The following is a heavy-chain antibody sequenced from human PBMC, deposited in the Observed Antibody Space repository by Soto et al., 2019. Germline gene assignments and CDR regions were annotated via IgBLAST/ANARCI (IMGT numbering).Heavy chain of an antibody. V-gene: IGHV4-31*03. D-gene: IGHD3-3*01. CDR1: GGSISSGGYY. J-gene: IGHJ4*02. CDR2: IYYSGST. Sequence: QVQLQESGPGLVKPSQTLSLTCTVSGGSISSGGYYWSCIRQHPGKGLEWIGYIYYSGSTYYNPSLKIRVTIAVDTSKNQFSLKLSSVTAADTAVYYCARGPFGVVILYDYWGQGTLVTVSP. CDR3: ARGPFGVVILYDY.